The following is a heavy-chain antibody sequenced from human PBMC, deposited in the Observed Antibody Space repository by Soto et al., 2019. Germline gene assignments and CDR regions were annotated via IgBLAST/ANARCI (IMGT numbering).Heavy chain of an antibody. CDR2: IWYDGSNK. D-gene: IGHD3-10*01. CDR1: GFTFSSYG. CDR3: ARDGTLLWFGDLSHYYGMDV. Sequence: QVQLVESGGGVVQPGRSLRLSCAASGFTFSSYGMHWVRQAPGKGLEWVAVIWYDGSNKYYADSVKGRFTISRDNSKNTLYLQMNSLRAEDTAVYYCARDGTLLWFGDLSHYYGMDVWGQGTTVTVSS. J-gene: IGHJ6*02. V-gene: IGHV3-33*01.